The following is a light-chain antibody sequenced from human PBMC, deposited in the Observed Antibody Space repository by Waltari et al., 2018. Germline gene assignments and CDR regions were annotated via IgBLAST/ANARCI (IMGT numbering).Light chain of an antibody. CDR1: QSVSRS. V-gene: IGKV3-20*01. Sequence: SCMASQSVSRSLAWYQQKPGQAPRLLIYGASSRATGGPDRFSGSGSWTDFSLTISRLEPEDFAVYYCQHYVRLPVSFGQGTKVEIK. J-gene: IGKJ1*01. CDR2: GAS. CDR3: QHYVRLPVS.